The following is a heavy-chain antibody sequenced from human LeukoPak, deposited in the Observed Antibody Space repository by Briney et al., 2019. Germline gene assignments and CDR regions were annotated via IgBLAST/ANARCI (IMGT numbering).Heavy chain of an antibody. J-gene: IGHJ5*02. D-gene: IGHD1-1*01. CDR2: IYYSGST. CDR3: ARRVRESNTVGERDDWFDP. V-gene: IGHV4-59*08. CDR1: GGSITSYY. Sequence: SETLSLTCTVSGGSITSYYWNWIRQPPGKGLEWIGRIYYSGSTNYNPSLKSRVTISVDTSKNQFSLMLSSVTAADTAVYYCARRVRESNTVGERDDWFDPWGQGTLVTVSS.